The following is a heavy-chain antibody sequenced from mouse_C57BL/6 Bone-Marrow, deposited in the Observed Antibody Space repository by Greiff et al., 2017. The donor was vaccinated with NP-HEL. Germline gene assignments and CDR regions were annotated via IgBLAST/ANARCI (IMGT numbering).Heavy chain of an antibody. D-gene: IGHD2-1*01. V-gene: IGHV5-17*01. Sequence: EVKLEESGGGLVKPGGSLKLSCAASGFTFSDYGMHWVRQAPEKGLEWVAYISSGSSTIYYADTVKGRFTISRDNAKNTLFLQMTSLRSEDTAMYYCARTPNLLWLYYAMDYWGQGTSVTVSS. CDR1: GFTFSDYG. CDR3: ARTPNLLWLYYAMDY. CDR2: ISSGSSTI. J-gene: IGHJ4*01.